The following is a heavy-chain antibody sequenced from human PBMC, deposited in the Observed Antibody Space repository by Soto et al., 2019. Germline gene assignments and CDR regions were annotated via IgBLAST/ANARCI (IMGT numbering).Heavy chain of an antibody. CDR2: INHSGST. CDR3: ARAAAFGGVIVRPGGLWFDP. D-gene: IGHD3-16*02. J-gene: IGHJ5*02. V-gene: IGHV4-34*01. CDR1: GGSFSGYY. Sequence: PSETLSLTCAVDGGSFSGYYLSWIRQPPGKGLEWIGEINHSGSTNYNPSLKSRVTISVDTSKNQFSLKLSSVTAADTAVYYCARAAAFGGVIVRPGGLWFDPWGQGTLVTVS.